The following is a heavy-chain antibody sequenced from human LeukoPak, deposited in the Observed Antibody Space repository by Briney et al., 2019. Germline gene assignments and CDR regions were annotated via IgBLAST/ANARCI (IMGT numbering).Heavy chain of an antibody. CDR2: IGISSNKI. Sequence: PGGSLRLSCAASGFTLRSYTMNWVRQAPGKGLEWVSSIGISSNKIYYADSVKGRFIISRDNAKNSVYLQMNSLRAEDTAVYYCARDRYSFFDYWGQGTLVTVSS. J-gene: IGHJ4*02. D-gene: IGHD6-13*01. V-gene: IGHV3-21*01. CDR1: GFTLRSYT. CDR3: ARDRYSFFDY.